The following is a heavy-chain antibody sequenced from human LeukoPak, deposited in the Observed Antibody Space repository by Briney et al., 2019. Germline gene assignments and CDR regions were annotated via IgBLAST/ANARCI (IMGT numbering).Heavy chain of an antibody. CDR1: GYSISSGYY. J-gene: IGHJ4*02. V-gene: IGHV4-38-2*02. D-gene: IGHD3-10*01. Sequence: SETLSLACTVSGYSISSGYYWGWIRQPPGKGLEWIGTIYHSGSTYYNPSLKSRVTISVDTSKKQFSLKLSSVTAADTAVYYCARGLYYYGSGSYYTKWGQGALVTVSS. CDR3: ARGLYYYGSGSYYTK. CDR2: IYHSGST.